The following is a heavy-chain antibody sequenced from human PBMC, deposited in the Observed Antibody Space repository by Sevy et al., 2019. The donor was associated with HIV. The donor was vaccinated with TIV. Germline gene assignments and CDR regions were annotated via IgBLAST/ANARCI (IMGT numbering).Heavy chain of an antibody. V-gene: IGHV3-66*01. CDR1: GFTVSRNY. CDR2: IYSDGKT. J-gene: IGHJ4*02. CDR3: AGWSRAWTLFDY. D-gene: IGHD6-19*01. Sequence: GGSLRLSCAASGFTVSRNYMSWVRQAPGKGLEWVSVIYSDGKTFYADSVQDRFTISRDNSKNTLYLQMNSLRAEDTAVYYCAGWSRAWTLFDYWGQGTLVTVSS.